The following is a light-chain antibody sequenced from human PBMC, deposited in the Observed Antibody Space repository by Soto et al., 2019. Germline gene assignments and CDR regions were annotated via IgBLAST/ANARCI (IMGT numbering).Light chain of an antibody. CDR3: QQYKNWPRT. V-gene: IGKV3D-15*01. CDR1: QSVSSN. CDR2: GAT. Sequence: ETVMTQSPATLSESPGESATLFCRASQSVSSNLAWYQQKPGQAPRLLIYGATTRATGIPARFSGSGFGTEFTLTISRLQSEDFVVYFCQQYKNWPRTFGQGTKLEIK. J-gene: IGKJ2*02.